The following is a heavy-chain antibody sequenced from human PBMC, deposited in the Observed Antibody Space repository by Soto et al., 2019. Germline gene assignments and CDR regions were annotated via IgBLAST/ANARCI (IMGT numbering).Heavy chain of an antibody. Sequence: QVQLVESGGGVVQPGRSLRLSCAASGFTFSSYGMHWVRQAPGKGLEWVAVISYDGSNKYYADSVKGRFTISRDNSKNPLYLEMNSLRAEDTAVYYCAKDLARLVGALDYWGQGTLVTVSS. D-gene: IGHD1-26*01. CDR3: AKDLARLVGALDY. V-gene: IGHV3-30*18. CDR2: ISYDGSNK. CDR1: GFTFSSYG. J-gene: IGHJ4*02.